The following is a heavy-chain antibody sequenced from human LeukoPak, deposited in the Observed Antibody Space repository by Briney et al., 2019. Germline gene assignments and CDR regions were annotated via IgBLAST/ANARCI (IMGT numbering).Heavy chain of an antibody. CDR3: ARWADYYDSSGYHQYYFDY. D-gene: IGHD3-22*01. V-gene: IGHV4-38-2*02. CDR1: GYSISSGYY. J-gene: IGHJ4*02. CDR2: IYHSGST. Sequence: SSETLSLTCTVSGYSISSGYYWGWIRQPPGKGLEWIGSIYHSGSTYYNPSLKSRVTMSVDTSKNQFSLKLSSVTAADTAVYFCARWADYYDSSGYHQYYFDYWGQGTLVTVSS.